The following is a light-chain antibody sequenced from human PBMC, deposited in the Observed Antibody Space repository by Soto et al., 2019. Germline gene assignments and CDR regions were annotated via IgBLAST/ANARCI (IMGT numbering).Light chain of an antibody. CDR1: SSNIGSNY. J-gene: IGLJ2*01. CDR3: GAWDSSLSAGGVV. Sequence: QSVLPQPPSVSAAPGQKVTISCSGSSSNIGSNYVSWYQQLPGTAPKLLIYDNIKRPSGIPDRFSASKSGTSATLGITGLQTGDEADYYCGAWDSSLSAGGVVFGGGTQLTVL. CDR2: DNI. V-gene: IGLV1-51*01.